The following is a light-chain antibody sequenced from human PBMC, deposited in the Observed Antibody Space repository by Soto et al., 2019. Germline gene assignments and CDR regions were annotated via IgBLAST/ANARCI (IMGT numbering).Light chain of an antibody. CDR3: SSYTSISTYV. J-gene: IGLJ1*01. V-gene: IGLV2-14*01. CDR2: EVN. Sequence: QSAVSQRASVSGSPGQSSTISCTGTSSYVGDYNYVSWYQHHPGKAPKRIIYEVNNRPSGVSNRFSGSKSGSTASLTISGLQAEDEADYYCSSYTSISTYVFGTGTKVTV. CDR1: SSYVGDYNY.